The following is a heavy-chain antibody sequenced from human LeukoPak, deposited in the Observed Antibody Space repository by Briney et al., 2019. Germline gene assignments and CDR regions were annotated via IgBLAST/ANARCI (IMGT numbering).Heavy chain of an antibody. J-gene: IGHJ3*02. CDR2: IYYSGST. Sequence: SETLSLTCTVSGGSISSYYWSWIRQPPGKGLEWIGYIYYSGSTNYNPSLKSRVTISVDTSKNQFSLKLSSVTAADTAVYYCARHSTGIVVAGTVAFDIWGQGTMVTVSS. V-gene: IGHV4-59*08. CDR1: GGSISSYY. CDR3: ARHSTGIVVAGTVAFDI. D-gene: IGHD6-19*01.